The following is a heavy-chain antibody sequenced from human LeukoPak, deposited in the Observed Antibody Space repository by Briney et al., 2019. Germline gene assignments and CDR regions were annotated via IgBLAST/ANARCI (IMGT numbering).Heavy chain of an antibody. J-gene: IGHJ4*02. CDR1: GGSISSYY. D-gene: IGHD6-6*01. V-gene: IGHV4-59*08. Sequence: PSETLSLTCTVSGGSISSYYWSWIRQPPGKGLEWIGYIYYSGSTNYNPSLKSRVTISVDTSKNQFSLKLSSVTAADTAVYYCARSRSGIAARRGYFDYWGQGTLVTVSS. CDR3: ARSRSGIAARRGYFDY. CDR2: IYYSGST.